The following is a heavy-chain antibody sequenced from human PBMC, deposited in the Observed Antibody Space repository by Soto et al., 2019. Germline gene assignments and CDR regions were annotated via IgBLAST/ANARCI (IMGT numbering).Heavy chain of an antibody. CDR3: AKDRAATVTTRLNGMDV. CDR2: ISYDGSNK. J-gene: IGHJ6*02. Sequence: GGSLRLSCAASGFTFSSYGMHGVRQAPGKGLEWVAVISYDGSNKYYADSVKGRFTISRDNSKNTLYLQMNSLRAEDTAVYYCAKDRAATVTTRLNGMDVWGQGTTVTVSS. D-gene: IGHD4-4*01. V-gene: IGHV3-30*18. CDR1: GFTFSSYG.